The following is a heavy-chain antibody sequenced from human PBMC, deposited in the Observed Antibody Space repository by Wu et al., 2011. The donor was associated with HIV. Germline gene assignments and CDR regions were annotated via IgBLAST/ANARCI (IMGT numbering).Heavy chain of an antibody. Sequence: QVQLVQSGAEVKKPGASVKVSCKASGYTFTSYDINWVRQVGGQGLEWMGWMNPNSGNAGYAQKFQGRVTITRNTSISTAYMELSRLTFDDTAVYYCARVEVIVPVGGYYYMDVWGEGTTVTVSS. CDR1: GYTFTSYD. D-gene: IGHD2-2*01. V-gene: IGHV1-8*01. CDR3: ARVEVIVPVGGYYYMDV. J-gene: IGHJ6*03. CDR2: MNPNSGNA.